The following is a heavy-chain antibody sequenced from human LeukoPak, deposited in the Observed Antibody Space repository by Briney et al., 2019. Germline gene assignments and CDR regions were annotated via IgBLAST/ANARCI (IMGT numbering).Heavy chain of an antibody. CDR3: ARYESYGDYFDY. J-gene: IGHJ4*02. CDR2: INPNSGGT. V-gene: IGHV1-2*02. Sequence: ASVKVSCKASGYTFTGYYMHWVRQAPGQGLEWMGWINPNSGGTNYAQKFQGRVTMTRDTSISTAYMELSRLRSDDTAVYYCARYESYGDYFDYWGQGTLVTVSS. CDR1: GYTFTGYY. D-gene: IGHD4-17*01.